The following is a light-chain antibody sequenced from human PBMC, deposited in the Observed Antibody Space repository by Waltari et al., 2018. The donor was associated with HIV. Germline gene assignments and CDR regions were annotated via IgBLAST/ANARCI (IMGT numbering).Light chain of an antibody. CDR2: ENN. V-gene: IGLV1-51*02. CDR1: SSNIGNTL. Sequence: QSVLTQPPSVSAAPGQTVTISCPGSSSNIGNTLVSCYQQLPGTAPKLLIYENNYRPSGIPDRFSGSKSVTSATLDISGLQTGDEATYFCETWDSSLSVVVFGGGTKLTVL. CDR3: ETWDSSLSVVV. J-gene: IGLJ2*01.